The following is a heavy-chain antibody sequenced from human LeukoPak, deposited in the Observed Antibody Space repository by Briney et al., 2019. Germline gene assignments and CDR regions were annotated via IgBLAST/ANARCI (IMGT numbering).Heavy chain of an antibody. CDR1: GFTFSSYA. Sequence: GGSLRLSCAASGFTFSSYAMGWVRQAPGKGLEWVSTISVSGGVTYYADSVKGRFTISRDNSKNTLCLQMNSLRAEDTAVYYCAKGRIRVDYWGQGTLVPVSS. CDR2: ISVSGGVT. D-gene: IGHD2-21*01. J-gene: IGHJ4*02. V-gene: IGHV3-23*01. CDR3: AKGRIRVDY.